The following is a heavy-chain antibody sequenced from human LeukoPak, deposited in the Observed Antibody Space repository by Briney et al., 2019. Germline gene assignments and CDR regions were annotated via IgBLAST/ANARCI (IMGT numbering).Heavy chain of an antibody. CDR3: AREHSSSGWGYFDY. CDR2: ITNRGSGSTI. CDR1: GFTFSSHA. J-gene: IGHJ4*02. D-gene: IGHD6-25*01. Sequence: GRSLRLSCAASGFTFSSHAMNWVRQAPGKGLEWVSYITNRGSGSTIYYAGSVKGRFTVSRDDAKNSLYLQMNSLRVEDTAVYYCAREHSSSGWGYFDYWGQGALVTVSS. V-gene: IGHV3-48*04.